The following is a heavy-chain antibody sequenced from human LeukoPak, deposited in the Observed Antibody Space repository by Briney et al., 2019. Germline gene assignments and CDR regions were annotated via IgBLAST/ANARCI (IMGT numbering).Heavy chain of an antibody. D-gene: IGHD5-12*01. J-gene: IGHJ4*02. V-gene: IGHV4-39*07. CDR1: GGSISSSSYY. CDR3: ARVGRGYSGSTRGNYYFDH. Sequence: PSETLSLTCTVSGGSISSSSYYWGWIRQPPGKGLEWIGSIYYSGSTYYNPSLKSRVTISVDTSKNQFSLKLSSVTAADTAVYYCARVGRGYSGSTRGNYYFDHWGQGTLVTVSS. CDR2: IYYSGST.